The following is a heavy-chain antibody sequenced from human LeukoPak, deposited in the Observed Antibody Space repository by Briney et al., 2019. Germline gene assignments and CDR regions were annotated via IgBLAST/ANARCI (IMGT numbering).Heavy chain of an antibody. D-gene: IGHD6-13*01. CDR3: ARVGYTSYYYYGMDV. V-gene: IGHV3-21*01. J-gene: IGHJ6*02. CDR2: ISSSSSYI. CDR1: GFTFSSYS. Sequence: PGGSLRLSCAASGFTFSSYSMNWVRQAPGKGLEWVSSISSSSSYIYYADSVKGRFTISRDNSKNTLYLQMGSLRAEDMAVYYCARVGYTSYYYYGMDVWGQGTTVTVSS.